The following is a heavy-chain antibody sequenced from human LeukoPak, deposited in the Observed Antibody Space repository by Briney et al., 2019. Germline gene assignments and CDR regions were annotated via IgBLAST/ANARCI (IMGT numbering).Heavy chain of an antibody. D-gene: IGHD6-13*01. CDR2: INHSGST. V-gene: IGHV4-34*01. Sequence: SETLSLTCAVYGGSFSGYYWSWIRQPPGKGLEWIGEINHSGSTNYNPSLRSRVTISVDTSKNQFSLKLSSVTAADTAVYYCARLRSIAAAGLDYWGQGTLVTVSS. J-gene: IGHJ4*02. CDR3: ARLRSIAAAGLDY. CDR1: GGSFSGYY.